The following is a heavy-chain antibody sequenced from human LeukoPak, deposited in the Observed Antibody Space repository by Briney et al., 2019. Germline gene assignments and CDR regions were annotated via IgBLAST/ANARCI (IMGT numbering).Heavy chain of an antibody. Sequence: SETLSLTCTVSGGSINGYYWSWIRQPPGKGLEWIGFVYYSASTNYNPSLKSRVTISVDTSKKQFSLRLSSVTAAETAVYYCARGIMTTVPTFDYWGQGILVTVSS. J-gene: IGHJ4*02. V-gene: IGHV4-59*01. CDR1: GGSINGYY. CDR2: VYYSAST. CDR3: ARGIMTTVPTFDY. D-gene: IGHD4-17*01.